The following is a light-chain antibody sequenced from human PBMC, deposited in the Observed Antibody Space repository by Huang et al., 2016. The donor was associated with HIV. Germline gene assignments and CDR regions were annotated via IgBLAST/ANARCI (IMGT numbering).Light chain of an antibody. CDR2: GAA. Sequence: EIVLTQSPGTLSLSPGERAPLSCRASQTVSRNYLAWYQQKPGQAPRLLMYGAASSATGIPDRFSGGGSGTDFTRTISRLEPEDFAVYSCQQYSTSPWTFGQGTKVEIK. CDR3: QQYSTSPWT. V-gene: IGKV3-20*01. CDR1: QTVSRNY. J-gene: IGKJ1*01.